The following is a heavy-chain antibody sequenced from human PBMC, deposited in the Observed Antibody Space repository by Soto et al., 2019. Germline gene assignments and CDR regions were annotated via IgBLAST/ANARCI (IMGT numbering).Heavy chain of an antibody. CDR2: ISYDGSDK. D-gene: IGHD3-16*02. J-gene: IGHJ4*02. CDR1: GFTFSSYA. V-gene: IGHV3-30*18. Sequence: QVQLVESGGGVVQPGRSLRLSCAASGFTFSSYAMHWVRQAPGKGLECVAVISYDGSDKYYADSVKGRFTISRDHSKNTLNLQMNSLRADDTAVYYCAKALGELSPESYDYWGQGTLITVSS. CDR3: AKALGELSPESYDY.